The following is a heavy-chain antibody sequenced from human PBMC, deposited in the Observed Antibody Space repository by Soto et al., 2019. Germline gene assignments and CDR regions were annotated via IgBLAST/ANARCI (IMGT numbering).Heavy chain of an antibody. J-gene: IGHJ1*01. CDR3: VRESAPSGDNCFGN. V-gene: IGHV4-30-2*01. Sequence: ASDKLSLTCSVSGGSIRSGRSSWNWIRQPPGKGLEWIASIYHSGSTYKNPSLKSRATISADRSKNQFSLKLSSVTAADTAVYYCVRESAPSGDNCFGNWG. CDR2: IYHSGST. D-gene: IGHD2-21*01. CDR1: GGSIRSGRSS.